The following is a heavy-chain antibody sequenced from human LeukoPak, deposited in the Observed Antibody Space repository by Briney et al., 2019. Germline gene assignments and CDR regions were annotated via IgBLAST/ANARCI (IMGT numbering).Heavy chain of an antibody. CDR3: ARVDDSSGTLFDY. CDR1: GGSISSYY. D-gene: IGHD3-22*01. V-gene: IGHV4-59*01. CDR2: IYYSGST. J-gene: IGHJ4*02. Sequence: PSETLSLTCTVSGGSISSYYWSWIRQPPGKGLEWIGYIYYSGSTNYNPSLKSRVTISVDTSKNQFSLKLSSVTAADTVVYYCARVDDSSGTLFDYWGQGTLVTVSS.